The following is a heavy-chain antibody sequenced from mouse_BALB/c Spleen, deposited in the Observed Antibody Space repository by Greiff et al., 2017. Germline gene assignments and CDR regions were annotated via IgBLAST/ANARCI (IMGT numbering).Heavy chain of an antibody. V-gene: IGHV2-2*02. CDR2: IWSGGST. J-gene: IGHJ2*01. Sequence: VKLQESGPGLVQPSQSLSITCTVSGFSLTSYGVHWVRQSPGKGLEWLGVIWSGGSTDYNAAFISRLSLSKDNSKSQVFFKMNSLQANDTAIYYCARSYYGSRGFDYWGQGTTLTVSS. CDR1: GFSLTSYG. CDR3: ARSYYGSRGFDY. D-gene: IGHD1-1*01.